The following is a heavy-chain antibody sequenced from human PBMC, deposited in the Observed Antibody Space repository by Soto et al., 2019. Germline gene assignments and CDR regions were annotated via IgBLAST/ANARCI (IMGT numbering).Heavy chain of an antibody. CDR3: ARPAVAGGAFDI. J-gene: IGHJ3*02. CDR2: MNQDGSEK. V-gene: IGHV3-7*03. CDR1: GFTFSGYW. D-gene: IGHD6-19*01. Sequence: EVQLVESGGGLVQPGGSLRLSCAASGFTFSGYWMSWVRQAPGKGLEWVANMNQDGSEKYYVDSVKGRFTISRDNAKNSLYLQMNSLRADETAVYYCARPAVAGGAFDIWGQGTMVTVSS.